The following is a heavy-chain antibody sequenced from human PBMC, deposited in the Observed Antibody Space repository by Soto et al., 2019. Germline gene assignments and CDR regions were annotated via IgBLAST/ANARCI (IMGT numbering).Heavy chain of an antibody. J-gene: IGHJ4*02. V-gene: IGHV4-59*08. CDR1: GGSISSYY. CDR3: ARHVPTYPFDY. CDR2: IYYSVST. D-gene: IGHD2-2*01. Sequence: SETLSLTCSVSGGSISSYYWSWIRQPPGKGLEWIGYIYYSVSTNYNPSLKSRVTISVDTSKNQFSLKLSSLTAADTAVYYCARHVPTYPFDYWGQGILVTVSS.